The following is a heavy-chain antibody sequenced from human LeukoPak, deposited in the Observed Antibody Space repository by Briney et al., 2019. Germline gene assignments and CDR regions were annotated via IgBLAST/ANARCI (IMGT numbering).Heavy chain of an antibody. CDR2: IYYSGSI. J-gene: IGHJ4*02. D-gene: IGHD4-17*01. CDR1: GGSVSSGSYY. V-gene: IGHV4-61*01. CDR3: ARSQRYTTLTGLFDY. Sequence: PSETLSLTCTVSGGSVSSGSYYWSWIRQPPGKGLEWIGYIYYSGSINYNPSLKSLVTISVDTSKNQFSLKLSSVTAADTAVYYCARSQRYTTLTGLFDYWGQGTLVTVSS.